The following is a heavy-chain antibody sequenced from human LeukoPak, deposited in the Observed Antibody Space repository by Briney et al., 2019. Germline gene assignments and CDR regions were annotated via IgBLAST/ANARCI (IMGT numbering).Heavy chain of an antibody. J-gene: IGHJ5*02. CDR3: ATVPGPPKYCSSTSCYTVKFDL. CDR1: GGTFSSYA. V-gene: IGHV1-69*05. D-gene: IGHD2-2*02. Sequence: SVKVSCKASGGTFSSYAISWVRQAPGQGLECMGGIIPIFGTANYAQKFQGRVTITTDESTSTAYMELSSLRSEDTAVYYCATVPGPPKYCSSTSCYTVKFDLWGQGTLVTVSS. CDR2: IIPIFGTA.